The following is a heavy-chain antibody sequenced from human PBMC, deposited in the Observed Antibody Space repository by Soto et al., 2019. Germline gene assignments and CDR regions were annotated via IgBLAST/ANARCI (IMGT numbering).Heavy chain of an antibody. V-gene: IGHV1-3*01. Sequence: QVQLVQSGAELKKPGASVNISCQASGFTFSDTLINWVRQGPGQRLEWMGWINPANGNTRYSEACQGRVTISSLSSASTAYVALSDLTSEDTAVYYCARDIVSVGPRANEAFDVWGQGTMITVSS. CDR3: ARDIVSVGPRANEAFDV. CDR1: GFTFSDTL. D-gene: IGHD1-26*01. J-gene: IGHJ3*01. CDR2: INPANGNT.